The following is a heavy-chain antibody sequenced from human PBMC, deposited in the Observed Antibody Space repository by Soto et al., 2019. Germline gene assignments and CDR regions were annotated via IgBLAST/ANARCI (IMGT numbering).Heavy chain of an antibody. V-gene: IGHV3-30*18. CDR2: ISYDGSNK. Sequence: PGGSLRLSCGASGFTFSSYAMSWVRQAPGKGLEWVAVISYDGSNKYYADSVKGRFTISRDNSKNTLYLQMNSLRAEDTAVYYFAKDAHDFWSGYSYYGMDVWGQGTTVTVSS. CDR3: AKDAHDFWSGYSYYGMDV. D-gene: IGHD3-3*01. J-gene: IGHJ6*02. CDR1: GFTFSSYA.